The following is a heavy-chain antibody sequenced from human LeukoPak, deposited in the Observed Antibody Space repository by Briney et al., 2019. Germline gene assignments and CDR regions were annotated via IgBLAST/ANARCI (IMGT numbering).Heavy chain of an antibody. V-gene: IGHV1-18*01. CDR1: GGTFSSYA. J-gene: IGHJ6*03. CDR2: ISAYNGNT. Sequence: ASVKVSCKASGGTFSSYAISWVRQAPGQGLEWMGWISAYNGNTNYAQKLQGRVTMTTDTSTSTAYMELRSLRSDDTAVYYCARAISQYYYYMDVWGKGTTVTVSS. CDR3: ARAISQYYYYMDV. D-gene: IGHD3-3*01.